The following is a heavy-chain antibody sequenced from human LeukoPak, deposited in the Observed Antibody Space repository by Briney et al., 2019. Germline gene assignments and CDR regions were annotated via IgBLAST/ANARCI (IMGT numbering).Heavy chain of an antibody. CDR3: XXXHFMVRGVHADY. Sequence: GGSLRLSCAASGFTFSSYSMNWVRQAPGKGLEWVSSISSSSSYIYYADSVKGRFTISRDNAKNSLYLQMNSLRAEDTAVYYXXXXHFMVRGVHADYWGQGTLVTVSS. CDR1: GFTFSSYS. V-gene: IGHV3-21*01. J-gene: IGHJ4*02. CDR2: ISSSSSYI. D-gene: IGHD3-10*01.